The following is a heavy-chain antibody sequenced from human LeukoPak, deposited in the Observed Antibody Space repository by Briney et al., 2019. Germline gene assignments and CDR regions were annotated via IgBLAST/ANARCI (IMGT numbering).Heavy chain of an antibody. J-gene: IGHJ6*02. CDR1: GYTLTELS. V-gene: IGHV1-24*01. CDR3: ATETGTSPFYYYYGMDV. CDR2: FDPEDGET. Sequence: ASVKVTCKVSGYTLTELSMHWVRQAPGKGLEWMGGFDPEDGETIYAQKFQGRVTMTEDTSTDTAYMKLSSLRSEDTAVYYCATETGTSPFYYYYGMDVWGQGTTVTVSS. D-gene: IGHD2-2*01.